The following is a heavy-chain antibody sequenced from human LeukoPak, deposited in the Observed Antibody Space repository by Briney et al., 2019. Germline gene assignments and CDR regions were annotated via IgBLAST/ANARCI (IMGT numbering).Heavy chain of an antibody. CDR2: INPNSGGT. CDR3: ARVFAVAGTRRVYFQH. CDR1: GYTFTGYY. Sequence: ASVKVSCKASGYTFTGYYKHWVRQAPGQGLEWMGWINPNSGGTNYAQKFQGRVTMTRDTSISTAYMELSRLRSDDTAVYYCARVFAVAGTRRVYFQHWGQGTLVTVSS. J-gene: IGHJ1*01. D-gene: IGHD6-19*01. V-gene: IGHV1-2*02.